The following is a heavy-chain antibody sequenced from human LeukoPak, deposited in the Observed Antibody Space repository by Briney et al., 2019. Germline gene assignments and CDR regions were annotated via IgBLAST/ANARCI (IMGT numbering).Heavy chain of an antibody. D-gene: IGHD3-22*01. Sequence: GASVKVSCKASGGTFSSYAISRVRQAPGQGLEWMGGIIPIFGTANYAQKFQGRVTITTDESTSTAYMELSSLRSEDTAVYYCARARSPSSGYLLRDHNWFDPWGQGTLVTVSS. J-gene: IGHJ5*02. CDR2: IIPIFGTA. CDR3: ARARSPSSGYLLRDHNWFDP. V-gene: IGHV1-69*05. CDR1: GGTFSSYA.